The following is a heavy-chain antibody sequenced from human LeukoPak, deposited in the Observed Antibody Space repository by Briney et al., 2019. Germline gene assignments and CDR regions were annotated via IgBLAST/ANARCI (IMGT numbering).Heavy chain of an antibody. CDR1: GFTFSSYA. Sequence: GRSLRLSCAASGFTFSSYAMHWVRQAPGEGLEWVATISYDGDNKYYADSLKGRFTISRDSSKNTLYLQMNSLRAEDTAVYYCARGRNVVAISGYFDYWGQGTLVTVSS. CDR3: ARGRNVVAISGYFDY. CDR2: ISYDGDNK. V-gene: IGHV3-30-3*01. D-gene: IGHD3-22*01. J-gene: IGHJ4*02.